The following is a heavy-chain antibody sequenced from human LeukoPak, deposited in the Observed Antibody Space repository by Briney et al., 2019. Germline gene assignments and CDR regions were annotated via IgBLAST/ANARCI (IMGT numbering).Heavy chain of an antibody. D-gene: IGHD3-16*01. CDR1: GGSISSFY. J-gene: IGHJ3*02. CDR3: ARDKRLGELFIPAFDI. Sequence: SETLSLTCTVSGGSISSFYWSWIRQPPGKGLEWIGYIYYSGSTNYNPSLKSRVTISVDTSKNQFSLKLSSVTAADTAVYYCARDKRLGELFIPAFDIWGQGTMVTVSS. CDR2: IYYSGST. V-gene: IGHV4-59*01.